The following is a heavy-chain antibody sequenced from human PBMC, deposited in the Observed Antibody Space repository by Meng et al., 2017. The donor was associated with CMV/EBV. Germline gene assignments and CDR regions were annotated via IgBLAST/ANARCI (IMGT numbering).Heavy chain of an antibody. CDR2: INHSGST. CDR3: ARGGNYDFWSGYYSTLDAFDI. J-gene: IGHJ3*02. D-gene: IGHD3-3*01. CDR1: VYS. V-gene: IGHV4-34*01. Sequence: VYSWSWIRQPQGKGLEWIGEINHSGSTNYNPSLKSRVTISVDTSKNQFSLKLSSVTAADTAVYYCARGGNYDFWSGYYSTLDAFDIWGQGTMVTVSS.